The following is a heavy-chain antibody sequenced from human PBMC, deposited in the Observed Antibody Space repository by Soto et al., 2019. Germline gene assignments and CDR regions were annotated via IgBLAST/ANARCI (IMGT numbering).Heavy chain of an antibody. CDR3: ARLYGLDAFDI. J-gene: IGHJ3*02. V-gene: IGHV4-59*08. D-gene: IGHD3-16*02. CDR1: DGSIYSYC. CDR2: IYYSRST. Sequence: PSETLSLTCTVSDGSIYSYCWSWIRQPPGKGLEWIGYIYYSRSTNYNPSHKSRITISVDTSKNQFSLKLSSVTAADTAVYYCARLYGLDAFDIWGQGTMVTVSS.